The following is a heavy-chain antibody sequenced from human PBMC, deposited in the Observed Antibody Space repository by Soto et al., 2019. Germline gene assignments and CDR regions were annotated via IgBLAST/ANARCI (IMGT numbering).Heavy chain of an antibody. CDR2: INAGNGNT. V-gene: IGHV1-3*01. CDR1: GYTFTSYA. D-gene: IGHD2-15*01. CDR3: ARDLGGWPDY. J-gene: IGHJ4*02. Sequence: QVQLVQSGAEVKKPGASVKVSCKASGYTFTSYAMHWVRQAPGQRLEWMGWINAGNGNTKYSQKFQGRVTITRDTSXSTAYXXLSXLRSXXTXVXYCARDLGGWPDYWGQGTLVTVSS.